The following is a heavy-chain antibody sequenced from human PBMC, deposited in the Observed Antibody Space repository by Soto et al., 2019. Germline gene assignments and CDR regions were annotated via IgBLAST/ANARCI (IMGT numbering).Heavy chain of an antibody. CDR1: GCSISPHY. CDR2: VHTSGSS. Sequence: QVQLRESGPGLVKPSETLSLTCNVSGCSISPHYVNWIRQPAGKVLEWIGRVHTSGSSDYSPSLKCRVTMSLDTSTKPFSLKLNAVTAADTAVYYCAREVYTSGWNYDYWGQGILATVSS. CDR3: AREVYTSGWNYDY. J-gene: IGHJ4*02. V-gene: IGHV4-4*07. D-gene: IGHD6-19*01.